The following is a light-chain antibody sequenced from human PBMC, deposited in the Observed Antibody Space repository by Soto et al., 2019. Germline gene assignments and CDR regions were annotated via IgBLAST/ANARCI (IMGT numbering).Light chain of an antibody. Sequence: EIVMTHSPATLSVSPCERATLSSRASQSVRSNLASYQQKPGQAPTLVIYAASTSATGIPDRFSGSVSGTEFTLTISSLQSEDFAVYYCQQYNEWPPFTFGQGTRLEIK. J-gene: IGKJ5*01. CDR2: AAS. CDR1: QSVRSN. V-gene: IGKV3-15*01. CDR3: QQYNEWPPFT.